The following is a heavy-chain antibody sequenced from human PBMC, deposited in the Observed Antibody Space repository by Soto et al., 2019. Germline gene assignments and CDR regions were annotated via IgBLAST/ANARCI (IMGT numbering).Heavy chain of an antibody. V-gene: IGHV1-8*01. D-gene: IGHD2-15*01. CDR2: MNPNSGNT. CDR1: GYTFTSYD. J-gene: IGHJ1*01. Sequence: QVQLVQSGAEVKKPGASVKVSCKASGYTFTSYDINWVRQATGQGLEWMGWMNPNSGNTGYAQKCQGRVTMTRNTSISTAYMELSSLRSEDTAVYYCARGLCGGSCLAGEYCQHWGQGTLVTVSS. CDR3: ARGLCGGSCLAGEYCQH.